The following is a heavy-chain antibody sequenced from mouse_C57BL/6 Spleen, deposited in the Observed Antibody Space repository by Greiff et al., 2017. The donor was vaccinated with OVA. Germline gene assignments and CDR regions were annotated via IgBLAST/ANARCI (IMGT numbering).Heavy chain of an antibody. V-gene: IGHV1-69*01. Sequence: VQLQQPGAELVMPGASVKLSCKASGYTFTSYWMHWVKQRPGQGLEWIGEIDPSDSYTNYNQKFKGKSTLTVDKSSSTAYMQLSSLTSEDSAVYYCASYCDVWGTGTTVTVSS. CDR1: GYTFTSYW. CDR2: IDPSDSYT. J-gene: IGHJ1*03. CDR3: ASYCDV.